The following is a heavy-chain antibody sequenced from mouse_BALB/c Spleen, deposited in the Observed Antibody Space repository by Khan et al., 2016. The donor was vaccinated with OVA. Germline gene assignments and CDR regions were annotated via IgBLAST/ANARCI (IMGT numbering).Heavy chain of an antibody. D-gene: IGHD2-3*01. V-gene: IGHV1S34*01. CDR1: GYSFTGYY. J-gene: IGHJ4*01. CDR2: ISCYNGAT. CDR3: ARVDGGYSNYAMDY. Sequence: LVKTGASVKISCKASGYSFTGYYMHWVKQSHGKSLEWMGYISCYNGATSYNQKFKGKATFTVDTSSSTAYMQFNSLTSEDSAVYYCARVDGGYSNYAMDYWGQGASVTVSS.